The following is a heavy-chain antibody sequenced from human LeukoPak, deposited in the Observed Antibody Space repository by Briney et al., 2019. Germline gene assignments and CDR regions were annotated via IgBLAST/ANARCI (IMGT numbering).Heavy chain of an antibody. Sequence: SQTLSLTCTVSGGSISSGSYYWSWIRQPAGKGLEWIGRIYTSGSTNYNPSLKSRVTISVDTSKNQFSLKLSSVTAADTAVYYCAREVVVPAAIYYYYYMDAWGKGTTVTVSS. V-gene: IGHV4-61*02. J-gene: IGHJ6*03. CDR1: GGSISSGSYY. CDR3: AREVVVPAAIYYYYYMDA. D-gene: IGHD2-2*02. CDR2: IYTSGST.